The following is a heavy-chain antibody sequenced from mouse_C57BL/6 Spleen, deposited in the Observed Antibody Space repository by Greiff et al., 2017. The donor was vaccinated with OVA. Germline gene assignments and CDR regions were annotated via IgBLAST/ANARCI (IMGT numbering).Heavy chain of an antibody. CDR1: GYAFSSSW. V-gene: IGHV1-82*01. Sequence: VQLQQSGPELVKPGASVKISCKASGYAFSSSWMNWVQQRPGKGLEWIGRIYPGDGDTNYNGKFKGQATLTADNSSSTANMQLSSLASEESAVYCCARRGAQASFFDCWGQGTTLTVSS. D-gene: IGHD3-2*02. CDR3: ARRGAQASFFDC. CDR2: IYPGDGDT. J-gene: IGHJ2*01.